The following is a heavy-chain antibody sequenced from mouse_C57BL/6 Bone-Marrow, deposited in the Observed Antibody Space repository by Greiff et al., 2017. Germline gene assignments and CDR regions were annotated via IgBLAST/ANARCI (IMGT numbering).Heavy chain of an antibody. D-gene: IGHD1-1*01. CDR2: IDPANGNT. J-gene: IGHJ4*01. CDR1: GFNIKNTY. V-gene: IGHV14-3*01. CDR3: ARRIPYYSGRSSYAMDY. Sequence: VQLQQSVAELVRPGASVKLSCTASGFNIKNTYMHWVKQRPEQGLEWIGRIDPANGNTKYAPKFQGKATITADTSSNTAYLQLSSRTSEDTAIDYCARRIPYYSGRSSYAMDYWGQGTSVTVSS.